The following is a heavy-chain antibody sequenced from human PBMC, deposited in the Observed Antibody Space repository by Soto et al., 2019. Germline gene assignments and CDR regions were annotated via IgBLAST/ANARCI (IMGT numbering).Heavy chain of an antibody. Sequence: PSETLSLTCAVYGGSFSGYYWSWIRQPPGKGLEWIGEINHSGSTNYNPSLKSRVTISVDTSKNQFSLKLSSVTAADTAVYYCASGLLRYFDWLSPFDYWGQGTLVTVSS. CDR3: ASGLLRYFDWLSPFDY. D-gene: IGHD3-9*01. CDR2: INHSGST. V-gene: IGHV4-34*01. J-gene: IGHJ4*02. CDR1: GGSFSGYY.